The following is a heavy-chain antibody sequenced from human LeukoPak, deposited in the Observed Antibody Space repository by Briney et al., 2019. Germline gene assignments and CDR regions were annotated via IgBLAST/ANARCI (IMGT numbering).Heavy chain of an antibody. D-gene: IGHD2-21*02. V-gene: IGHV4-31*03. CDR2: IYYSGST. J-gene: IGHJ3*02. Sequence: PSETLSLTCTVSGVSISNGGYYWSWIRQHPGKGLEWIGYIYYSGSTYYTPSLRSRVTISVDTAKNQLSLKLNSVTAADTAVYYRARQLCGDDCYHLLHYAFDTWGQGTMVTVSS. CDR1: GVSISNGGYY. CDR3: ARQLCGDDCYHLLHYAFDT.